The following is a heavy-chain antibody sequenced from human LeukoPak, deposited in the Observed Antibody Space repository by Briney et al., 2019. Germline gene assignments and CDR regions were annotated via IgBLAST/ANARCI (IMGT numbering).Heavy chain of an antibody. D-gene: IGHD3-22*01. Sequence: GGSLRLSCAASGFTFSSYAMHWVRQAPGKGLEWVAVISYDGSNKYYADSVKGRFTISRDNSKNTLYLQMNSLRAEDTAVYYCARDFDSSGYYGTNAFDIWGQGTMVTVSS. J-gene: IGHJ3*02. CDR1: GFTFSSYA. CDR2: ISYDGSNK. CDR3: ARDFDSSGYYGTNAFDI. V-gene: IGHV3-30*04.